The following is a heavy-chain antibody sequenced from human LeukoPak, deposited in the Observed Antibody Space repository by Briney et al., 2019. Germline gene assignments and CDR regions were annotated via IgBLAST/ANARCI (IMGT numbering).Heavy chain of an antibody. Sequence: PSETLSLTCTVSGGSISSYYWSWIRQPAGKGLEWIGRIYTSGSTNYNPSLKSRVTMSVDTSKNQFSLKLSSVTAADTAVYYCAREKDDYGDYGAFDIWGQGTMVTVSS. J-gene: IGHJ3*02. D-gene: IGHD4-17*01. V-gene: IGHV4-4*07. CDR3: AREKDDYGDYGAFDI. CDR1: GGSISSYY. CDR2: IYTSGST.